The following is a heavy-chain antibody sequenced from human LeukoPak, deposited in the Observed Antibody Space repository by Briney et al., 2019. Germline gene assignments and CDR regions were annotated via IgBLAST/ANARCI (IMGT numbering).Heavy chain of an antibody. CDR3: AREYCSGGNCYRYYFDY. Sequence: SETLSLTCTVSGGSISSSSYYWGWIRQPPGKGLEWIGSIYYSGSTYYNPSLKSRVTISVDTSKNQFSLKVSSVTAADTAVYYCAREYCSGGNCYRYYFDYWGQGTLVTVSP. V-gene: IGHV4-39*07. D-gene: IGHD2-15*01. J-gene: IGHJ4*02. CDR1: GGSISSSSYY. CDR2: IYYSGST.